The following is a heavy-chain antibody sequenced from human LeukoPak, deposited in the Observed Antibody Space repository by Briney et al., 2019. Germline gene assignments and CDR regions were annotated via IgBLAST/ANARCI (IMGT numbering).Heavy chain of an antibody. J-gene: IGHJ4*02. Sequence: IRQPPXKXXXXIGEIYHSGSTXYXPSLKSRVTISVXXAKXXFSLKLSSVTAADTAVYYCXXXXXXGXXPXYWGXGXLXTVSS. CDR2: IYHSGST. CDR3: XXXXXXGXXPXY. V-gene: IGHV4-4*02.